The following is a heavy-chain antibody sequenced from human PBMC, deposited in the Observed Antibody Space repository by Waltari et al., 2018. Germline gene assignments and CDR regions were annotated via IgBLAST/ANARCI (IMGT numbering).Heavy chain of an antibody. V-gene: IGHV3-48*03. CDR2: ISSSGSTI. D-gene: IGHD3-22*01. Sequence: GLEWVSYISSSGSTIYYADSVKGRFTISRDNAKNSLYLQMHSLRVEDTAVYYCARAKDAYYDSHNYAFDIWGQGTVVTVSS. CDR3: ARAKDAYYDSHNYAFDI. J-gene: IGHJ3*02.